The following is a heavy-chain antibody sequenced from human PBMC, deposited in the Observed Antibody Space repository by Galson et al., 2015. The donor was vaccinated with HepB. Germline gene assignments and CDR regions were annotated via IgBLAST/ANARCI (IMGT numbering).Heavy chain of an antibody. J-gene: IGHJ6*02. V-gene: IGHV1-69*06. CDR3: ARDSAESGSGGYYGYYYGMDV. CDR2: IIPIFGTA. D-gene: IGHD3-10*01. CDR1: GGTFNSYA. Sequence: SVKVSCKASGGTFNSYAISWVRQAPGQGLEWMGGIIPIFGTANYAQKFQGRVTITADKSTSTAYMELSSLRSEDTAVYYCARDSAESGSGGYYGYYYGMDVWGQGTTVTVSS.